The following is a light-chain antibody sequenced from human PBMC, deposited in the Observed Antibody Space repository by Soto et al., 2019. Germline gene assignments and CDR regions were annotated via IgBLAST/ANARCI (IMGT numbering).Light chain of an antibody. CDR1: QSVSSSY. CDR3: QQYGSSRIT. J-gene: IGKJ5*01. CDR2: GAS. V-gene: IGKV3-20*01. Sequence: EIGLTQSSGTLSLSQGERATLSCRASQSVSSSYLAWYQQKPGQAPRLLIYGASSRATGIPDRFSGSGSGTDFTLTISRLEPEDFAVYYCQQYGSSRITFGQGTRLEIK.